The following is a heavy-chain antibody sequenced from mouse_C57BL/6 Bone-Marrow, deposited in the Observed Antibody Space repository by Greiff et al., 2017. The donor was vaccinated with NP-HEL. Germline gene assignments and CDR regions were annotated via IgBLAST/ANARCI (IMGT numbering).Heavy chain of an antibody. D-gene: IGHD1-1*01. J-gene: IGHJ2*01. CDR1: GYTFTSYW. CDR2: IDPSDSYT. Sequence: QVQLKQPGAELVMPGASVKLSCKASGYTFTSYWMHWVKQRPGQGLEWIGEIDPSDSYTNYNQKFKGKSTLTVDKSSSTAYMQLSSLTSEDSAVYYCAIYYYGSSSGDYFDYWGQGTTLTVSS. CDR3: AIYYYGSSSGDYFDY. V-gene: IGHV1-69*01.